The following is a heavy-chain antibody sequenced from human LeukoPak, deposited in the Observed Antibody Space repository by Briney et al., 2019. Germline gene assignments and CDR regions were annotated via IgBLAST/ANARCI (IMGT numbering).Heavy chain of an antibody. CDR1: GFTVSSNY. V-gene: IGHV3-53*01. Sequence: GGSLRLSCAASGFTVSSNYMSWVRQAPGKGLEWVSIIYSGGNTYYADSVKGRFTISRDNSKNLLYMQMNSLRAEDTAVYYCARGLVGSGCYFDYWGQGTLVIVSS. D-gene: IGHD6-19*01. CDR3: ARGLVGSGCYFDY. J-gene: IGHJ4*02. CDR2: IYSGGNT.